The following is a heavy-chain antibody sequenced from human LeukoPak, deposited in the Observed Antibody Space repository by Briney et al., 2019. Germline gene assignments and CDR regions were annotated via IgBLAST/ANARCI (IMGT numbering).Heavy chain of an antibody. Sequence: GGSLRLSCAASGFIVSNNYMIWVRQAPGQGLEWVSVIYSGGSTDYADSVKGRSTISRDNSKNTVYLQMNSLRAEDTAVYFCARSPHYDSSGYYYYFDYWGQGTLVTVSS. D-gene: IGHD3-22*01. CDR1: GFIVSNNY. V-gene: IGHV3-53*01. CDR3: ARSPHYDSSGYYYYFDY. J-gene: IGHJ4*02. CDR2: IYSGGST.